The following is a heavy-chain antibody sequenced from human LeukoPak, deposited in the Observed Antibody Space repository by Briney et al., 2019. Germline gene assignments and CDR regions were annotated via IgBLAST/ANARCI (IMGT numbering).Heavy chain of an antibody. Sequence: SGGSLRLSCAASGFTFGSYAMSWVRQAPGKGLEWVSTISGSGGSTYYADSVKGRFTISRDNSKNTLYLQMNRLRAEDTAVYYCAKERTQTTSFDYWGQGTLVTVSS. CDR1: GFTFGSYA. V-gene: IGHV3-23*01. D-gene: IGHD2/OR15-2a*01. CDR3: AKERTQTTSFDY. CDR2: ISGSGGST. J-gene: IGHJ4*02.